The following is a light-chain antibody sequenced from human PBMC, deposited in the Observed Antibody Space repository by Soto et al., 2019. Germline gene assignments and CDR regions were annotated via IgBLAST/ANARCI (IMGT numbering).Light chain of an antibody. J-gene: IGLJ1*01. CDR2: DVS. Sequence: QSVLTQPASVSGSPGQSITLSCTGTSSDVGGYNYVSWYQQHPGKAPKLVIYDVSNRPSGVSNRFSGSKSGNTASLTISGLQAEDEADYYCNSYTSSSTYVFGTGTTVTVL. CDR3: NSYTSSSTYV. CDR1: SSDVGGYNY. V-gene: IGLV2-14*01.